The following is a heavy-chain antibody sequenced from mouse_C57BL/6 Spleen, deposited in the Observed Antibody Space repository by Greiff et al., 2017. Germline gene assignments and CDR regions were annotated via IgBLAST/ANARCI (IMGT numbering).Heavy chain of an antibody. D-gene: IGHD2-1*01. V-gene: IGHV1-7*01. Sequence: QVHVKQSGAELAKPGASVKLSCKASGYTFTSYWMHWVKQRPGQGLEWIGYINPSSGYTKYNQKFKDKATLTADKSSSTAYMQLSNLTYEDSAVYYCARLRDGNYWYFDVWGTGTTVTVSS. CDR2: INPSSGYT. J-gene: IGHJ1*03. CDR1: GYTFTSYW. CDR3: ARLRDGNYWYFDV.